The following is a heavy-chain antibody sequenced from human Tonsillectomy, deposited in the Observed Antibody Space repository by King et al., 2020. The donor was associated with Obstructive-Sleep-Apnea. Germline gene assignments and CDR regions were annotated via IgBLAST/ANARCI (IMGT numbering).Heavy chain of an antibody. CDR3: AKGLRGYTGYDTSFDY. CDR1: GFPFSSYA. V-gene: IGHV3-23*04. Sequence: VQLVESGGGLVQPGGSLRLSCAASGFPFSSYAMSWVRQAPGKGLEWVSGISGGGGSTYYADSVKGRFTISRDNSKNTLYVQMNSLRAEDTAVYYCAKGLRGYTGYDTSFDYWGQGTLVTVSS. J-gene: IGHJ4*02. D-gene: IGHD5-12*01. CDR2: ISGGGGST.